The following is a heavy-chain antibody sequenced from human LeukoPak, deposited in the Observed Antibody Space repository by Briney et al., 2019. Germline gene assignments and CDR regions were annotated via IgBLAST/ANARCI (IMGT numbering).Heavy chain of an antibody. CDR3: ARSDGYGLVGI. V-gene: IGHV4-39*07. D-gene: IGHD3-10*01. J-gene: IGHJ3*02. CDR1: GVSISSGSNY. Sequence: PSETLSLTCSVSGVSISSGSNYSGWIRQPPGKTLEWIGSIYSSGNTYYNPSPKSRVIILIDTAKNHFSLNLSSVTAADTAVYYCARSDGYGLVGIWGQGTMVTVSS. CDR2: IYSSGNT.